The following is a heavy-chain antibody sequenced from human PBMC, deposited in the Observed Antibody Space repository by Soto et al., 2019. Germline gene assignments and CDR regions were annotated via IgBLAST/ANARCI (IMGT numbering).Heavy chain of an antibody. CDR1: GGSISSSSYY. D-gene: IGHD3-22*01. CDR2: IYYSGST. Sequence: SETLSLTCTVSGGSISSSSYYWGWIRQPPGKGLEWIGSIYYSGSTYYNPSLKSRVAISVDTSKNQFSLKLSSVTAADTAVYYCARSVLNYYDSSGYYYVWNAFDIWGQGTMVTVSS. V-gene: IGHV4-39*01. CDR3: ARSVLNYYDSSGYYYVWNAFDI. J-gene: IGHJ3*02.